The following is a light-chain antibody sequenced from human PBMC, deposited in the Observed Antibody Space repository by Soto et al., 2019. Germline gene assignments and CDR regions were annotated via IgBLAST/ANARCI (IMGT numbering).Light chain of an antibody. J-gene: IGKJ4*01. Sequence: DIQMTQSPSSLSASVGDRVTITCRASQRISNYLNWYQQKPGKAPKLLIYSASSLQSEVPSTFSGSGSGTDFTLTISSLQPKDLATYYCQQSYSTPPTFGGGTKVEIK. V-gene: IGKV1-39*01. CDR3: QQSYSTPPT. CDR2: SAS. CDR1: QRISNY.